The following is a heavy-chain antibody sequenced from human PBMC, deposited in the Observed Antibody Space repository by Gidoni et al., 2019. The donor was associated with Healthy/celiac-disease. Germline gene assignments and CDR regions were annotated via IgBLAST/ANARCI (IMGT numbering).Heavy chain of an antibody. CDR3: AASVTDFWSGYIWGGGYYYYGMDV. CDR2: IVVGSCNT. J-gene: IGHJ6*02. CDR1: GFTFTSSA. V-gene: IGHV1-58*02. Sequence: QMQLVQSGPEVKKPGTSVKVSCKASGFTFTSSAMQWVRQARGQRLEWIGWIVVGSCNTNYAQKFQERVTITRDMSTSTAYMELSSLRSEDTAVYYCAASVTDFWSGYIWGGGYYYYGMDVWGQGTTVTVSS. D-gene: IGHD3-3*01.